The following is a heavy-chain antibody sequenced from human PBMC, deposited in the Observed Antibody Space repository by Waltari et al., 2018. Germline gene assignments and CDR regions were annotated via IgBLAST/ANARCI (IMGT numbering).Heavy chain of an antibody. CDR2: IYTSGST. CDR1: GGSISSNY. J-gene: IGHJ5*02. V-gene: IGHV4-4*07. CDR3: ARAIWRSTWKLGQFDP. Sequence: QVQLQESGPGLVKPSETLSLTCTVSGGSISSNYWGWIRQPAGKGLEWIGRIYTSGSTNYNPSLESRVTMSVDTSKNQFSLKLTSVTAADTAVYYCARAIWRSTWKLGQFDPWGQGILVTVSS. D-gene: IGHD3-16*01.